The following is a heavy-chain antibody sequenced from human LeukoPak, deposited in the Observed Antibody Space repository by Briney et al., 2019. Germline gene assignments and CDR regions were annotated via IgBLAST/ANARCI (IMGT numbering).Heavy chain of an antibody. V-gene: IGHV3-7*01. CDR3: AKDIGSYYDY. CDR2: IKQDGSEK. Sequence: PGGSLRLSCAASGFTFSSYWLSWVRQAPGKGLEGVANIKQDGSEKYYVDSLKGRFTISRDNAKNTLYLEMNSLRAEDTAVYYCAKDIGSYYDYWGQGILVTVSS. J-gene: IGHJ4*02. D-gene: IGHD3-10*01. CDR1: GFTFSSYW.